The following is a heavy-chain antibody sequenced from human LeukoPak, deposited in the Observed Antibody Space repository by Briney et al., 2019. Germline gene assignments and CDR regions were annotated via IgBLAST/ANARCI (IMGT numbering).Heavy chain of an antibody. CDR2: INHSGST. V-gene: IGHV4-34*01. CDR1: GGSFSGYY. J-gene: IGHJ4*02. D-gene: IGHD3-22*01. Sequence: SETLSLTCAVYGGSFSGYYWSWIRQPPGKGLEWIGEINHSGSTNYNPSLKSRVTMSVDTSKNQFSLKLSSVTAADTAVYYCARQDYYDSSAPFDYWGQGTLVTVSS. CDR3: ARQDYYDSSAPFDY.